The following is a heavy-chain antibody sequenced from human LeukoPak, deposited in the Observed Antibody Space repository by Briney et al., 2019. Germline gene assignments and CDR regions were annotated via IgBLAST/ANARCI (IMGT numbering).Heavy chain of an antibody. J-gene: IGHJ4*02. CDR2: IYTSGST. V-gene: IGHV4-4*09. CDR3: AGHSVVPTAFDY. D-gene: IGHD2-2*01. Sequence: SETLSLTCTVSGGSISSYYWSWIRQPPGKGLEWIGCIYTSGSTNYNPSLESRVTISVDTSKNQFSLRLSSVTAADTAVYYCAGHSVVPTAFDYWGQGTLVTVSS. CDR1: GGSISSYY.